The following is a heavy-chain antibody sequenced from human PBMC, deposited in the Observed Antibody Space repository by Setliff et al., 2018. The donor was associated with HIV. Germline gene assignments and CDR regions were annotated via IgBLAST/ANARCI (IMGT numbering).Heavy chain of an antibody. J-gene: IGHJ4*02. CDR3: ARIQSPTMVIDY. Sequence: SGPTLVNPTQPLTLTCTFSGFSLSTNRMCVGWIRQPPGKALEWLARIDWDDDKYYNTSLQTRLTTSKDTSKNQVVLTMTNMDPADTATYYCARIQSPTMVIDYWGRGTLVTVSS. D-gene: IGHD3-10*01. CDR2: IDWDDDK. CDR1: GFSLSTNRMC. V-gene: IGHV2-70*11.